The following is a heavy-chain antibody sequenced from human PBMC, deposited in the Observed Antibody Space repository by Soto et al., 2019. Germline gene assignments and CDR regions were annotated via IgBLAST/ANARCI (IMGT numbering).Heavy chain of an antibody. D-gene: IGHD3-10*01. J-gene: IGHJ5*02. CDR2: IYYSGSN. V-gene: IGHV4-31*03. CDR1: GGSISSGGYY. CDR3: AIEYGYGSGTNWFDP. Sequence: SETLSLTCTISGGSISSGGYYWSWIRQHPGKGLEWIGYIYYSGSNYYNPSLKSRVTISVDTSKDQFSLKLTSVTAADTAVYYCAIEYGYGSGTNWFDPWGQGTLVTVSS.